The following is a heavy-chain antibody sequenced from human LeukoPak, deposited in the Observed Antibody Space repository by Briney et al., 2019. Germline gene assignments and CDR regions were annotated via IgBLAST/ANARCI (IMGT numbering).Heavy chain of an antibody. CDR3: ARGRIAVAVWDY. J-gene: IGHJ4*02. CDR2: INHSGST. D-gene: IGHD6-19*01. V-gene: IGHV4-34*01. Sequence: TSETLSLTCAVYGGSFSGYYWSWIRRPPGKGLEWIGEINHSGSTNYNPSLKSRVTISLDTSKNQFSLKLSSVTAADTAVYYCARGRIAVAVWDYWGQGTLVTVSS. CDR1: GGSFSGYY.